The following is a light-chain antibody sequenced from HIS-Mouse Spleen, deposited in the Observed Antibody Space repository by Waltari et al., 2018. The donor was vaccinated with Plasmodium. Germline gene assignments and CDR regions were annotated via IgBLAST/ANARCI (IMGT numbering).Light chain of an antibody. J-gene: IGLJ1*01. Sequence: QSALTQPRSVSGSPGQSVTISCTGTRRAVGGYNYVPWYQQHPGKPPKLMIYDVSKRPSGVPDRFSGSKSGNTASLTISGLQAEDEADYYCCSYAGSYTYVFGTGTKVTVL. CDR3: CSYAGSYTYV. V-gene: IGLV2-11*01. CDR2: DVS. CDR1: RRAVGGYNY.